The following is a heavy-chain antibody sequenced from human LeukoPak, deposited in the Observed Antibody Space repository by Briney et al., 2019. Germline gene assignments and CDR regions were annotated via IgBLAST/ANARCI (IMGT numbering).Heavy chain of an antibody. Sequence: SETLSLTCTVSGGSISSRSYYWGWIRQPPGKGLEWIGYIYYSGSTNYNPSLKSRVTISVDTSKNQFSLKLSSVTAADTAVYYCARDDPPLDIVVVPAAWSQGTLVTVSS. V-gene: IGHV4-61*01. D-gene: IGHD2-2*01. CDR3: ARDDPPLDIVVVPAA. J-gene: IGHJ4*02. CDR2: IYYSGST. CDR1: GGSISSRSYY.